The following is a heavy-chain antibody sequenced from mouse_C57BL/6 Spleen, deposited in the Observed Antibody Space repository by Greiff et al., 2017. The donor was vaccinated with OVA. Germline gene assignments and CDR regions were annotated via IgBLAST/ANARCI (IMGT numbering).Heavy chain of an antibody. CDR2: IYPGSGST. CDR1: GYTFTSYW. D-gene: IGHD3-2*02. Sequence: VQLQQPGAELVKPGASVKMSCKASGYTFTSYWITWVKQRPGQGLEWIGDIYPGSGSTNYNEKFTSKATLTVDTSSSTAYMQLSSLTSEDSAVYYCARHSTAQATYAYWGQGTLVTVSA. V-gene: IGHV1-55*01. J-gene: IGHJ3*01. CDR3: ARHSTAQATYAY.